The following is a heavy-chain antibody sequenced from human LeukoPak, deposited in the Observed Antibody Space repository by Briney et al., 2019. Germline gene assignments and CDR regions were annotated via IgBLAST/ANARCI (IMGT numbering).Heavy chain of an antibody. CDR1: GYTFTGYY. D-gene: IGHD6-13*01. V-gene: IGHV1-2*06. J-gene: IGHJ4*02. CDR3: ARDLSSSFPTYYFDY. CDR2: INPNSGGT. Sequence: ASVKVSCKASGYTFTGYYMHWVRQAPGQGLEWMGRINPNSGGTNYAQKFQGRVTMTRDTSISTAYMELSRLRSDDTAVYYCARDLSSSFPTYYFDYWSQGTLVTVSS.